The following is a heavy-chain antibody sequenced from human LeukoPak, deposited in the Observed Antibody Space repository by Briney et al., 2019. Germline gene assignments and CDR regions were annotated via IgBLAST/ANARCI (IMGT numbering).Heavy chain of an antibody. D-gene: IGHD6-13*01. CDR3: ARGPWQYIA. J-gene: IGHJ4*02. CDR1: GGSFSGYY. CDR2: INHSGST. Sequence: SETLSLTCAVYGGSFSGYYWSWIRQPPGKGLEWIGEINHSGSTNYNPSLKSRVTISVDTSKNQFSLKLSSVTAADTAVYYCARGPWQYIAWGQGTLVTVSS. V-gene: IGHV4-34*01.